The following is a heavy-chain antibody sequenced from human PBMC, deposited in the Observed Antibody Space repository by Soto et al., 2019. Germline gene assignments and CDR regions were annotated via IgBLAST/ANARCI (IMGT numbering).Heavy chain of an antibody. D-gene: IGHD3-10*01. Sequence: QVQLVQSGAEVRTPGASVKVSCKASGYTFTSYDINWVRQATGQGPEWMGWMNPDSGNTGYVQKFQGRVTRTRNTAISTAYMELSSLRSEDTAVYYGARSVGGSNVNFDYWGQGTLVTVSS. CDR3: ARSVGGSNVNFDY. V-gene: IGHV1-8*01. CDR1: GYTFTSYD. CDR2: MNPDSGNT. J-gene: IGHJ4*02.